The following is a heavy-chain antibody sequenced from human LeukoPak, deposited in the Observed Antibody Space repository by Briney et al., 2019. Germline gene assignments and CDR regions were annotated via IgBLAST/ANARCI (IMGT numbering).Heavy chain of an antibody. Sequence: GGSLRLSCAASGLSFSDYYMSWIRQAPGKGLEWVSYISGSGSTTSYADSVKGRFTISRDNAKNSLYLQMNSLRAEDTAVYYCAKDLQEYYGSGSYQFYYYYYGMDVWGQRTTVTVSS. V-gene: IGHV3-11*01. CDR1: GLSFSDYY. CDR3: AKDLQEYYGSGSYQFYYYYYGMDV. D-gene: IGHD3-10*01. CDR2: ISGSGSTT. J-gene: IGHJ6*02.